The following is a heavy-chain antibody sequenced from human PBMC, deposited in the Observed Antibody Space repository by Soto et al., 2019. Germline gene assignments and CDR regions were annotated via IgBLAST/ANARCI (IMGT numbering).Heavy chain of an antibody. CDR1: GGSFSGYY. CDR3: ARYPSYGSGRSIDD. Sequence: TLSLTCAVYGGSFSGYYWSWIRQPPGKGLEWIGEINHSGSTNYNPSLKSRVTISVDTSKNQFSLKLSSVTAADTAVYYCARYPSYGSGRSIDDWGQGTLVTVSS. CDR2: INHSGST. D-gene: IGHD3-10*01. J-gene: IGHJ4*02. V-gene: IGHV4-34*01.